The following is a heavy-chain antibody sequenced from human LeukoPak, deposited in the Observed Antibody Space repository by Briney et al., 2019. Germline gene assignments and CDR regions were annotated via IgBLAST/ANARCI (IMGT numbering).Heavy chain of an antibody. CDR1: GFTFSDYY. Sequence: GGSLRLSCAASGFTFSDYYMSWIRQAPGKGLEWVSYISSSDTYTNYADSVKGRFTISRDNAKNSLYLQMNSLRAEDTAVYYCARGKGNFYYAMDVWGQGTTVTVSS. CDR3: ARGKGNFYYAMDV. J-gene: IGHJ6*02. CDR2: ISSSDTYT. D-gene: IGHD6-13*01. V-gene: IGHV3-11*06.